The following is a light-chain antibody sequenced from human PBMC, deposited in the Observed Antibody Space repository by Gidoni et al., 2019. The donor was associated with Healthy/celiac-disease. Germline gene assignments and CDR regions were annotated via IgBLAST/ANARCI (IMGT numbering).Light chain of an antibody. CDR2: LGS. J-gene: IGKJ3*01. CDR3: MQALQTPRT. V-gene: IGKV2-28*01. Sequence: VLTRFRVALRVSPGEPASISCRSSQSLLHSNGYNYLDWYLQKPGQSPQLLIYLGSNRASGVPDRFSGSGSGTDFTLKISKVEAEDVGVYYCMQALQTPRTFGPVTKVDIK. CDR1: QSLLHSNGYNY.